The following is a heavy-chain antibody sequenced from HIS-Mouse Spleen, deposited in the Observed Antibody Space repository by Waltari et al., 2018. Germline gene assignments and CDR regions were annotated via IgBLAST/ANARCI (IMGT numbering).Heavy chain of an antibody. CDR1: GYTFTGYY. CDR3: ARVNSSGWYVD. V-gene: IGHV1-2*02. D-gene: IGHD6-19*01. J-gene: IGHJ4*02. CDR2: INPNSGGT. Sequence: QVQLVQSGAEVKKPGASVKVSCKASGYTFTGYYMHWVRQAPGQGREWMGWINPNSGGTNDAQKFQGRVTMTRDTSISTAYMELSRLRSDDTAVYYCARVNSSGWYVDWGQGTLVTVSS.